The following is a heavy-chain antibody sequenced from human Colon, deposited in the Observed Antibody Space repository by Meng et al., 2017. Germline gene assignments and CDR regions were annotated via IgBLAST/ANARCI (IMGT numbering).Heavy chain of an antibody. CDR2: INPNSGGT. V-gene: IGHV1-2*02. D-gene: IGHD3-10*01. J-gene: IGHJ4*02. CDR3: ARDAPYYYGSGSYPY. CDR1: GYTFTGYY. Sequence: ASVKVSCKASGYTFTGYYMHWVLQAPGQGLEWMGWINPNSGGTNYAQKFQGRVTMTRDTSISTAYMELSRLRSDDTAVYYCARDAPYYYGSGSYPYWGQGTLVTVSS.